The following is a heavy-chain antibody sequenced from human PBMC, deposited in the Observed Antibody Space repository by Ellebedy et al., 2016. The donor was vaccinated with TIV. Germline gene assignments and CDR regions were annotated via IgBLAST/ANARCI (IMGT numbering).Heavy chain of an antibody. J-gene: IGHJ4*02. CDR2: IGPTGINI. Sequence: GGSLRLXXTVSGFTFGSSTMTWVRQTPGKGPEFVSSIGPTGINILYADSVRGRFTISRDNAKDSMFLQMNSLRAEDTAVYYCAKDPGGIAVAVVGNWGQGTLVTVSS. V-gene: IGHV3-21*04. CDR3: AKDPGGIAVAVVGN. D-gene: IGHD6-19*01. CDR1: GFTFGSST.